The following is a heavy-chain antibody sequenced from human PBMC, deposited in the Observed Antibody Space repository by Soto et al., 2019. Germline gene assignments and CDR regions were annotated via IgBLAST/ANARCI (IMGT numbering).Heavy chain of an antibody. CDR3: ARVGHCTSTSCYLMDV. D-gene: IGHD2-2*01. Sequence: QVQLQQWGAGLLKPSETLSLTCAVYGGPFSNYYWNWIRQPPGKGLEWIGEIDHSGSNTCNPSLKSRLTLSRDQSKNQFSLELSSVTAADTAVYYCARVGHCTSTSCYLMDVWGQGTTVTVSS. CDR1: GGPFSNYY. CDR2: IDHSGSN. V-gene: IGHV4-34*01. J-gene: IGHJ6*02.